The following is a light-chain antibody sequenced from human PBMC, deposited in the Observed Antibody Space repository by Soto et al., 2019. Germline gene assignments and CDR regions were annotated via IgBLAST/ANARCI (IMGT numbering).Light chain of an antibody. CDR1: SSDVGGYNY. V-gene: IGLV2-14*01. CDR3: SSYTSSSTPDV. CDR2: EVS. Sequence: QSALTQPASVSGSPGQSITISCTGTSSDVGGYNYVSWYQQHPGKAPKLMIYEVSNQPSGVSNRFSGSKSGNTASLTISGLQAEDEADYYCSSYTSSSTPDVFGTGTKVTVL. J-gene: IGLJ1*01.